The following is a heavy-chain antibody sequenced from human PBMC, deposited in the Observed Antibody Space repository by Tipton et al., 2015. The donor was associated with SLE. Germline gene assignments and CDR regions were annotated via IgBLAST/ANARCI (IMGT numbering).Heavy chain of an antibody. D-gene: IGHD3-10*01. CDR1: GFKFGDYA. J-gene: IGHJ6*03. CDR2: IYSGDTST. CDR3: AKSSLGFYYYYMDV. Sequence: GSLRLSCVASGFKFGDYAISWVRQAPGKGLEWVSVIYSGDTSTYFADSVRGRFTISRDNSKNTLYLQMNSLRAEDTAVYYCAKSSLGFYYYYMDVWGKGTTVTVSS. V-gene: IGHV3-23*03.